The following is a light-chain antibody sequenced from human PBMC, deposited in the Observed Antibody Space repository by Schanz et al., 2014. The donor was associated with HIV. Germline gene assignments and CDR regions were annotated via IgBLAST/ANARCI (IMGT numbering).Light chain of an antibody. CDR3: SSYLVRNTVM. CDR1: SSDVGGYNY. CDR2: DVT. Sequence: SALTQPASVSGSPGQSITISCTGTSSDVGGYNYVSWYQQHPGKAPKLMIFDVTYRPSGVSNRFSGSKSGNTASLTISGLQAEDGADYYCSSYLVRNTVMFGGGTKLTVL. V-gene: IGLV2-14*01. J-gene: IGLJ3*02.